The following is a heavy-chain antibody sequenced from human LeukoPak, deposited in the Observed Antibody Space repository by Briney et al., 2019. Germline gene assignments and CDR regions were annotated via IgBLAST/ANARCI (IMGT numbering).Heavy chain of an antibody. Sequence: PGGSLKLSCAASGFTFSGSAVHWVRQASGKGLEWVGRIRSKANSYATAYAASVKGRFTISRDDSKNTAYLQMNSLKTEDTAVYYCTTIVGATTYHFQHWGQGTLVTVSS. V-gene: IGHV3-73*01. CDR1: GFTFSGSA. CDR3: TTIVGATTYHFQH. J-gene: IGHJ1*01. D-gene: IGHD1-26*01. CDR2: IRSKANSYAT.